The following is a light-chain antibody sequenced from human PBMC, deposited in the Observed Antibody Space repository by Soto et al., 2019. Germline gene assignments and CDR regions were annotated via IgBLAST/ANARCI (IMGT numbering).Light chain of an antibody. V-gene: IGKV3-20*01. J-gene: IGKJ1*01. Sequence: ELVLTQTPGTLSLSPGERASVYCMASQSVSRSYLAWYQQTPGQAPXXPIYGASSRATGIPDRFSGSGSGTDFTLTISRMAPEDFAVDYCQQYGSSLTFGQGTKVDI. CDR2: GAS. CDR3: QQYGSSLT. CDR1: QSVSRSY.